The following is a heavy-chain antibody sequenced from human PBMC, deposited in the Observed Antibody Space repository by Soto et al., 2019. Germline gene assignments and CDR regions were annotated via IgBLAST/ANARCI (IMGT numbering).Heavy chain of an antibody. CDR1: GFNFGRYS. Sequence: PGGSLRLSCAASGFNFGRYSMSWVRQPPGKGLEWVSSISQTSTYTHYADSVEGRFTISRDDSTNTLYLQMNSLRAEDTAIYYCAKDAVSGDGLWLVGDWGQGTLVTVSS. CDR2: ISQTSTYT. V-gene: IGHV3-23*01. D-gene: IGHD2-21*02. J-gene: IGHJ4*02. CDR3: AKDAVSGDGLWLVGD.